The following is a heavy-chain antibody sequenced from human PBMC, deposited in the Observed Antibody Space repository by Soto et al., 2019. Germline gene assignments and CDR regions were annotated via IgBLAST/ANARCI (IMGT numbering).Heavy chain of an antibody. CDR2: IYSGGST. CDR3: VRGLSYGSGNYYFGF. D-gene: IGHD3-10*01. J-gene: IGHJ4*02. V-gene: IGHV3-53*01. Sequence: GGSLRLSCAASGFTVSSNYMSWVRQAPGKGLEWVSVIYSGGSTYYADSVKGRFTISRDNSKNTLNLQMNSLRAEDTAVYYCVRGLSYGSGNYYFGFWGQGTLVTVSS. CDR1: GFTVSSNY.